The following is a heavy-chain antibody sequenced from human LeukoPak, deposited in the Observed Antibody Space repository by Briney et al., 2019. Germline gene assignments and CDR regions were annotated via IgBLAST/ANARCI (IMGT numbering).Heavy chain of an antibody. J-gene: IGHJ4*02. D-gene: IGHD2-2*01. CDR1: GYTFTSYG. CDR2: ISAYNGNT. Sequence: ASVKVSCKASGYTFTSYGISWVRQAPGQGLEWMGWISAYNGNTKYAQKFQGRVTMTRDTSISTAYMELSRLRSDDTAVYYCARVPGGYCSSTSCPEGGDYWGQGTLVTVSS. CDR3: ARVPGGYCSSTSCPEGGDY. V-gene: IGHV1-18*01.